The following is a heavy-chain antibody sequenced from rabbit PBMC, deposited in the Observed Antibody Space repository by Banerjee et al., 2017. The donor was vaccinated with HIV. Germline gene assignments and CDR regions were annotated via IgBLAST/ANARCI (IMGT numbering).Heavy chain of an antibody. J-gene: IGHJ4*01. CDR1: GFSFSSGYY. Sequence: QQQLVESGGGLVKPGASLTLTCKASGFSFSSGYYISWVRQAPGKGLEWIACINTSSGNTVFANWAKGRFTISKTSSTTVTLQMTSLTAADTATYFCARGVLWGPGTLVTVS. V-gene: IGHV1S45*01. CDR3: ARGVL. CDR2: INTSSGNT.